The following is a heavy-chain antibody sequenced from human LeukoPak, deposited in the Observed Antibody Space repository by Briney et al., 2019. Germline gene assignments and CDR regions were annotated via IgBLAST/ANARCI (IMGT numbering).Heavy chain of an antibody. CDR3: ARRITGTTSDSFDY. CDR1: GGSISSGSYY. CDR2: ISYTGST. D-gene: IGHD1-20*01. V-gene: IGHV4-39*01. J-gene: IGHJ4*02. Sequence: SETLSLTCTVSGGSISSGSYYWGWIRQPPGKGLEWIGSISYTGSTYYNPSLKSRVTISLDTSKNQFTLKVSSVTAADTAIYYCARRITGTTSDSFDYWGQGTLVTVSS.